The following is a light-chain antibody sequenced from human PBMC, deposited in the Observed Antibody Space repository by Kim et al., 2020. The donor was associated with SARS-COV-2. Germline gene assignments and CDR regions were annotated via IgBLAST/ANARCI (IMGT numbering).Light chain of an antibody. CDR2: AAS. CDR1: QSISSH. J-gene: IGKJ4*01. V-gene: IGKV1-39*01. Sequence: GDSVTITCRASQSISSHLNWYQQKPGKAPKLLIYAASSLQSGVPSTFSGSGSGTDFTLTISSLQPEDFATYYCQQSYSAPLTFGGGTKVEIK. CDR3: QQSYSAPLT.